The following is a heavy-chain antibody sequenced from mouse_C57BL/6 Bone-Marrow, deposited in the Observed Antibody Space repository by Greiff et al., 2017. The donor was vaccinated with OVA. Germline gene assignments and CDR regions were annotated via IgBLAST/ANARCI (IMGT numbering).Heavy chain of an antibody. Sequence: QVQLKQSGAELVRPGASVKLSCKASGYTFTDYYINWVKQRPGQGLEWIARIYPGSGNTYYNEKFKGKATLTTEKSSSTAYMQLSSLTSEDSAVYFCARGGGYYPFDYWGQGTTLTVSS. CDR2: IYPGSGNT. CDR1: GYTFTDYY. D-gene: IGHD2-3*01. CDR3: ARGGGYYPFDY. V-gene: IGHV1-76*01. J-gene: IGHJ2*01.